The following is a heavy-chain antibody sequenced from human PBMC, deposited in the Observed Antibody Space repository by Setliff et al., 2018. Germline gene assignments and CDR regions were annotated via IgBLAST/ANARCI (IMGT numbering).Heavy chain of an antibody. J-gene: IGHJ6*03. CDR1: GFTLSSYW. CDR3: ARGPWKHSAYYYYYYMDA. Sequence: GGSLRLSCAASGFTLSSYWMHWVRQVPGKGLVWVSRINSDGSSTGYADSVKGRFTISRDNAKNTLFLQRNSLRAEDTAVYYCARGPWKHSAYYYYYYMDAWGKGTTVTVSS. D-gene: IGHD1-1*01. V-gene: IGHV3-74*01. CDR2: INSDGSST.